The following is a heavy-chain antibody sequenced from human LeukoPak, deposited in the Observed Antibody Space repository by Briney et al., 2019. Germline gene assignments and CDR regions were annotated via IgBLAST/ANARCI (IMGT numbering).Heavy chain of an antibody. CDR2: ISGSGGAT. CDR3: AKGMWGSGSYPLHN. Sequence: GGSRRLSCAASGFTFSSDAMSWVRQAPGKGLEWVSAISGSGGATYYADSVKGRFTVSRDNSKSTLYLQMNSLRAEDTAIYYCAKGMWGSGSYPLHNWGQGTLVTVSS. J-gene: IGHJ4*02. CDR1: GFTFSSDA. V-gene: IGHV3-23*01. D-gene: IGHD3-16*01.